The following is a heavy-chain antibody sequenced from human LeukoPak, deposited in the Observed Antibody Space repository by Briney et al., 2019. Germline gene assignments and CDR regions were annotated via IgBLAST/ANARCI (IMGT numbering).Heavy chain of an antibody. CDR1: GGSISSSSYY. J-gene: IGHJ5*02. V-gene: IGHV4-39*07. CDR2: IDYSGGT. D-gene: IGHD3-3*01. CDR3: ARGPSITIFGVVMYTWFDP. Sequence: SETLSLTCTVSGGSISSSSYYWGWIRQPPGKGLEWIGSIDYSGGTYFSPSLRSRVTLSVDTSKDQFSLNLISVTAADTAVYYCARGPSITIFGVVMYTWFDPWGQGTPVSVSS.